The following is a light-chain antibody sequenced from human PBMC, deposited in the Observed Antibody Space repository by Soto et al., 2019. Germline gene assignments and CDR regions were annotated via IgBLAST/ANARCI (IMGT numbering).Light chain of an antibody. CDR2: GAS. J-gene: IGKJ2*01. CDR3: QESGRRLFT. Sequence: IQLTQSPSSLSASVGDRVTVTCRASQSINIYLNWYQQKPGKAPTLLIYGASSLRSGLPSRFSGSGSGTDFTLIISSLQAEDFSTYYCQESGRRLFTFGHGTTVEI. V-gene: IGKV1-39*01. CDR1: QSINIY.